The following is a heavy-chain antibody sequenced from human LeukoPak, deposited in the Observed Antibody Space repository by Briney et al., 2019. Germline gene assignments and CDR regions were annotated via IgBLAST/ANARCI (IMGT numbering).Heavy chain of an antibody. J-gene: IGHJ4*02. Sequence: ASVKVSCKTSGYTFTIYDIAWVRQAPGQGLEWMGWISAYNGDTNYARKFQGRVTMTTDTSTSTAYMELRSLRSDDTAVYYCARDPSGYQSDYFDYWGQGTLVSVSS. CDR1: GYTFTIYD. CDR2: ISAYNGDT. CDR3: ARDPSGYQSDYFDY. D-gene: IGHD3-3*01. V-gene: IGHV1-18*01.